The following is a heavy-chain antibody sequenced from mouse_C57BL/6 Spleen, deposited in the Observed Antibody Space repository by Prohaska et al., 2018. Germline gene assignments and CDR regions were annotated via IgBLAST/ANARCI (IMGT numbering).Heavy chain of an antibody. D-gene: IGHD4-1*01. CDR1: LIDFSRYW. CDR3: ASPNWDWYFDV. Sequence: EVKLLQSGGGLVQPGGSLNLSCAASLIDFSRYWMSWVRLAPGKGIEWIGEINPDSSTINYAPSLKDKFIISRDNAKNTLYLQMSKVRSEDTALYYCASPNWDWYFDVWGTGTTVTVSS. V-gene: IGHV4-1*01. CDR2: INPDSSTI. J-gene: IGHJ1*03.